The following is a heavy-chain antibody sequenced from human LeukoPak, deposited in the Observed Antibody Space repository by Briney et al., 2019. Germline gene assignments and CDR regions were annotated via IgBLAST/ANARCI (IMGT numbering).Heavy chain of an antibody. V-gene: IGHV3-30*18. Sequence: GGSLRLSCAASGFTFRSYGMHWARQAPGKGLDWVALISSDGSNRYYADSVKGRFTISRDNSKNTLYLQMNSLRAEDTAVYYCAKDIVGAINQFDYWGQGTLVTVSS. D-gene: IGHD1-26*01. CDR2: ISSDGSNR. J-gene: IGHJ4*02. CDR3: AKDIVGAINQFDY. CDR1: GFTFRSYG.